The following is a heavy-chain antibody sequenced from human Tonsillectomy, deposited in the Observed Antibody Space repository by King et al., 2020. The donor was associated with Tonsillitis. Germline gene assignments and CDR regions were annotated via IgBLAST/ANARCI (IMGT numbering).Heavy chain of an antibody. CDR1: GFTFSNYF. Sequence: VQLVESGGGVVQPGRALRLSCVASGFTFSNYFMHWVRQAPGKGLEWLAIILYYGSNKYYANSVKGLFTISRDNSKNTLYHQMNSLRAEATAVYYCTGYYFDYWGQGTLVTVSS. CDR2: ILYYGSNK. V-gene: IGHV3-33*01. J-gene: IGHJ4*02. CDR3: TGYYFDY.